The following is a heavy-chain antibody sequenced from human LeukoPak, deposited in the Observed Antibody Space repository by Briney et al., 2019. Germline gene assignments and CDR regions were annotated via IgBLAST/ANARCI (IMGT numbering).Heavy chain of an antibody. J-gene: IGHJ5*02. V-gene: IGHV3-7*04. Sequence: GGSLRLSCAASGFTLSTYWMSWVRQAPGKGLEWVANIDRDGSGKYYVDSVRGRFTISRDNAKNSLYLQMNSLRAEDTAVYYCARVQTGTTNWFDPWGQGTLVTASS. CDR3: ARVQTGTTNWFDP. CDR2: IDRDGSGK. D-gene: IGHD1-1*01. CDR1: GFTLSTYW.